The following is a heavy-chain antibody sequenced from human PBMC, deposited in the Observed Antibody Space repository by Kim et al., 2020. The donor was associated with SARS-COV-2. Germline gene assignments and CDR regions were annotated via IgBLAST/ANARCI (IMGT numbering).Heavy chain of an antibody. J-gene: IGHJ5*02. V-gene: IGHV4-34*01. CDR2: INHGGSI. CDR3: ARRGPVWCGYDKQWLEGRCKWFDP. CDR1: GGSFSGYY. D-gene: IGHD6-19*01. Sequence: SETLSLTCAVYGGSFSGYYWSWLRQTPEKGLEWIGEINHGGSISYNLSLKSRLTISADTSKSQFSLKLYSVTAADTAVYYCARRGPVWCGYDKQWLEGRCKWFDPWGQGTQVTVSS.